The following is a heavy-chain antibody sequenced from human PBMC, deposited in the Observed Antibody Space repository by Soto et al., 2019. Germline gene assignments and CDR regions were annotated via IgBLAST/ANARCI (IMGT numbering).Heavy chain of an antibody. D-gene: IGHD4-17*01. Sequence: GASVKVSCKASGGTFSSYAISWVRQAPGQGLEWMGGIIPIFGTANYAQKFQGRVTITADKSTSTAYMELSSLRSEDTAVYYCARDPSHYGGNSIHAFDIWGQGTMVTASS. J-gene: IGHJ3*02. CDR2: IIPIFGTA. CDR3: ARDPSHYGGNSIHAFDI. CDR1: GGTFSSYA. V-gene: IGHV1-69*06.